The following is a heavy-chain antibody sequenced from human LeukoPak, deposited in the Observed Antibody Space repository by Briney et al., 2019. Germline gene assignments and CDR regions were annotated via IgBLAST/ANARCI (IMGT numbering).Heavy chain of an antibody. CDR1: GGSFSGYY. D-gene: IGHD3-22*01. V-gene: IGHV4-34*01. CDR3: ARGFSRSGYYGY. CDR2: INHSGST. Sequence: SETLSLTCAVYGGSFSGYYWSWIRQPPGKGLEWIGEINHSGSTNYNPSLKSRVTISVDTSKKQFSLKLSSVTAADTAVYYCARGFSRSGYYGYWGQGTLVTVSS. J-gene: IGHJ4*02.